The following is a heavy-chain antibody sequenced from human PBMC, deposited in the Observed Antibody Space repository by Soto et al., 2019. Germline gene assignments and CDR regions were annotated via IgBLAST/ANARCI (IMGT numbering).Heavy chain of an antibody. J-gene: IGHJ4*02. Sequence: QVQLVQSGAEVKKPGSSVKVSCKASGGTFSSYAISWVRQAPGQGLAWMGGIIPIFGTANYAQKFQGRVTITADESTSTAYMVLSSLRSEDTAVYYCARGRQWLKRRLYYFDYWGQGTLVTVSS. CDR2: IIPIFGTA. V-gene: IGHV1-69*01. CDR1: GGTFSSYA. CDR3: ARGRQWLKRRLYYFDY. D-gene: IGHD6-19*01.